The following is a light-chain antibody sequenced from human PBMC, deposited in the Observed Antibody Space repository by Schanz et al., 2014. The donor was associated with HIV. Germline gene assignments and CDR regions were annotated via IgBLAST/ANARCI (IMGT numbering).Light chain of an antibody. CDR3: QQYGSSPFT. CDR2: GAS. CDR1: QSVSSSS. V-gene: IGKV3-20*01. J-gene: IGKJ3*01. Sequence: EIVMTQSPATLSVSPGERATLSCRASQSVSSSSLAWYQQKPGQSPRLLIYGASTRATGIPDRFSGSGSGTDFSLTISRLEPEDFAVYYCQQYGSSPFTFGPGTKVDIK.